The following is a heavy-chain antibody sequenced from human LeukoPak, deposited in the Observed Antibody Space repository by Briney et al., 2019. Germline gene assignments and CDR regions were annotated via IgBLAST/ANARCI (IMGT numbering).Heavy chain of an antibody. J-gene: IGHJ2*01. CDR1: GYSISSGYY. D-gene: IGHD4-17*01. CDR3: ARVVNDYAIRYFDL. V-gene: IGHV4-61*01. Sequence: SETLSLTCTVSGYSISSGYYWSWIRQPPGKGLEWIGYIYYNGDTKYNPSLKSRVTISVDTSKDQFSLRLRSVTAADTAVYYCARVVNDYAIRYFDLWGRGTLVPVSS. CDR2: IYYNGDT.